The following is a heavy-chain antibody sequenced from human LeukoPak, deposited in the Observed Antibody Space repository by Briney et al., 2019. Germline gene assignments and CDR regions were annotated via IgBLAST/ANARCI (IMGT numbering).Heavy chain of an antibody. J-gene: IGHJ6*03. CDR2: ISSSSSYI. D-gene: IGHD3-22*01. Sequence: GGSLRLSCAASGFTFSSYSMNRVRQAPGKGLEWVSSISSSSSYIYYADSVKGRFTISRDNAKNSLYLQMNSLRAEDTAVYYCARVGPRRYYYDSSGYMDVWGQGTTVTVSS. CDR1: GFTFSSYS. V-gene: IGHV3-21*01. CDR3: ARVGPRRYYYDSSGYMDV.